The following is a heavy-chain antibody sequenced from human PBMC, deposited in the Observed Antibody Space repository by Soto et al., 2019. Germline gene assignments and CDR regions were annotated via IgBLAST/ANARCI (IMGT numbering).Heavy chain of an antibody. D-gene: IGHD3-10*01. CDR2: ISHNDEPRI. CDR1: GFSFKNYA. J-gene: IGHJ4*01. CDR3: ARGVRAETYYNAFDY. V-gene: IGHV3-30*01. Sequence: QVQLVESGGGVVQPGSSLRLSCAASGFSFKNYAFHWARQAPGKGLQWVALISHNDEPRIFYADSVQGRFTISRDNFKNTVYLQMNSLRDEDTAVYHCARGVRAETYYNAFDYWGQGTQVTVSS.